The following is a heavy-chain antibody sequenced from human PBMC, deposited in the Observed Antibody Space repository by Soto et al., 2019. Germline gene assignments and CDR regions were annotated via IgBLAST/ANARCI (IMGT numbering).Heavy chain of an antibody. J-gene: IGHJ4*02. CDR1: RFTFNNYA. CDR2: ISSTGDRT. D-gene: IGHD2-15*01. V-gene: IGHV3-23*01. CDR3: AKDYTCSGGSCYLFDY. Sequence: EVPLLESGGGLVQPGGSLRLSCAASRFTFNNYAMSWVRQAPGKGLEWVSGISSTGDRTNYADSVKGRFTISRDNSKNTLYLQMNSLRDEDTAVYYCAKDYTCSGGSCYLFDYWGQGTLVTVSS.